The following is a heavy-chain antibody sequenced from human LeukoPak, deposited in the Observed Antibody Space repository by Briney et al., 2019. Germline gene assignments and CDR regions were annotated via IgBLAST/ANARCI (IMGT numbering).Heavy chain of an antibody. CDR2: MNPNSGNT. J-gene: IGHJ4*02. CDR3: ARGLLSSGWYSDY. D-gene: IGHD6-19*01. Sequence: ASVKVSCKASGYTFTSYDINGVRQATGQGLEWMGWMNPNSGNTGYAQKFQGGSTMTRNTPISTAYMELNSRRPEDTAGYYCARGLLSSGWYSDYWGQGTLVTVSS. V-gene: IGHV1-8*01. CDR1: GYTFTSYD.